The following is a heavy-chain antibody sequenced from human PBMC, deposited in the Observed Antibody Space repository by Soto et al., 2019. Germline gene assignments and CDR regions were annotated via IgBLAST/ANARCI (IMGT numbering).Heavy chain of an antibody. Sequence: ASVKVSCKASGYTFTSYYMHWVRQAPGQGLEWMGIINPSGGSTSYAQKFQGRVTMTRDTSTSTVYMELSSLRSEDTAVYYCAREGSLYYYVRSGYRDAFDIWGQGTMVTVSS. CDR3: AREGSLYYYVRSGYRDAFDI. CDR2: INPSGGST. CDR1: GYTFTSYY. J-gene: IGHJ3*02. D-gene: IGHD3-22*01. V-gene: IGHV1-46*01.